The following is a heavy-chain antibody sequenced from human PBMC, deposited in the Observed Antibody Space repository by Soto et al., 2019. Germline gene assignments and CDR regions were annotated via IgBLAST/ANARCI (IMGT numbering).Heavy chain of an antibody. CDR1: GFTFSSYT. V-gene: IGHV3-30-3*01. D-gene: IGHD5-18*01. Sequence: GGSPRLSCAASGFTFSSYTMHWVRQAPGRGLEWVAVISYDGSNKYYADSVKGRFTISRDNSKNTLYLQMNSLRAEDTAVYYCARDYSYGTYYFDYWGQGTLVTAPQ. CDR3: ARDYSYGTYYFDY. J-gene: IGHJ4*02. CDR2: ISYDGSNK.